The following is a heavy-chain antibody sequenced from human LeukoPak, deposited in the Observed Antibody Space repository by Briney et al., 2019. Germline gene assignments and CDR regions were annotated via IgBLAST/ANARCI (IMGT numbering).Heavy chain of an antibody. CDR1: GFTFSSYA. CDR3: AKDIGKDDFWSGYYYNWFDP. J-gene: IGHJ5*02. D-gene: IGHD3-3*01. CDR2: ISGSGGST. V-gene: IGHV3-23*01. Sequence: GGSLRLSCAASGFTFSSYAMSWVRQAPGKGLEWVSAISGSGGSTYYADSVKGRFIISRDNSKNTLYLQMNSLRAEDTAVYYCAKDIGKDDFWSGYYYNWFDPWGQGTLVTVSS.